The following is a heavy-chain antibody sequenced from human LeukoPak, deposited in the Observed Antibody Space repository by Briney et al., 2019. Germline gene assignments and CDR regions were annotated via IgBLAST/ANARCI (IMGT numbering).Heavy chain of an antibody. CDR2: ISTYNGDT. J-gene: IGHJ5*02. D-gene: IGHD3-9*01. Sequence: GASVKVSCKASGGTFSSYAISWVRQAPGQGLEWMGWISTYNGDTNYARKFQGRVIMTTDTSTSTAYIELRSLRSDDTAAYYCAREWWGYDVLTGDNWFDPWGQGTLVTVSS. V-gene: IGHV1-18*01. CDR3: AREWWGYDVLTGDNWFDP. CDR1: GGTFSSYA.